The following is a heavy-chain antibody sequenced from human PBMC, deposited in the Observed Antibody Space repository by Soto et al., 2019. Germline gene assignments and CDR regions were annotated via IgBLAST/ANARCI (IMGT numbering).Heavy chain of an antibody. CDR3: ARARGVNYYGSGSRNWFDP. CDR2: IYYSGST. D-gene: IGHD3-10*01. CDR1: GGSISSYY. Sequence: SETLSLTCTVSGGSISSYYWSWIRQPPGKGLEWIGYIYYSGSTNYNPSLKSRVTISVDTSKNQFSLKLSSVTAADTAVYYCARARGVNYYGSGSRNWFDPWGQGTLVTVSS. J-gene: IGHJ5*02. V-gene: IGHV4-59*01.